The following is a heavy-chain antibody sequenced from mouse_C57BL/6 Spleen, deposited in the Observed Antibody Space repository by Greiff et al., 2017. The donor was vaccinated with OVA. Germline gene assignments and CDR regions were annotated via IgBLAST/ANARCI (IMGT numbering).Heavy chain of an antibody. D-gene: IGHD1-1*01. CDR2: IYPGDGDT. V-gene: IGHV1-80*01. Sequence: QVQLKQSGAELVKPGASVKISCKASGYAFSSYWMNWVKQRPGKGLEWIGQIYPGDGDTNYNGKFKGKATLTADKSSSTAYMQLSSLTSEDSAVYFCARDVYYGSSFLDYWGQGTTLTVSS. CDR3: ARDVYYGSSFLDY. J-gene: IGHJ2*01. CDR1: GYAFSSYW.